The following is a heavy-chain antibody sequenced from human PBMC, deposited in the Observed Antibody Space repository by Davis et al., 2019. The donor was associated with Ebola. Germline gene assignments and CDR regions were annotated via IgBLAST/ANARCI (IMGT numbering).Heavy chain of an antibody. D-gene: IGHD3-9*01. CDR3: AKGPQYYDILTCYYNH. J-gene: IGHJ4*02. V-gene: IGHV3-30-3*01. CDR1: GFTFSSYA. CDR2: ISYDGSNK. Sequence: GGSLRLSCAASGFTFSSYAMHWVRQAPGKGLEWVAVISYDGSNKYYADSVKGRFTISRDNSKNTLYLQMNSLRAEDTAVYYCAKGPQYYDILTCYYNHWGQGTLVTVSS.